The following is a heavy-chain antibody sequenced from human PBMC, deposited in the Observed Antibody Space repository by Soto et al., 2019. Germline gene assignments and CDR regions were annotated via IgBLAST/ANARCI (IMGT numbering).Heavy chain of an antibody. CDR3: ARLGIVVVPAAMRWFDP. Sequence: QVQLQQWGAGLLKPSETLSLTCAVYGGSFSGYYWSWIRQPPGKGLEWIGEINHSGSTNYNPSLKSRVTISVETSKNQFSLQLSSVTAADTAVYYCARLGIVVVPAAMRWFDPWGQGTLVTVSS. CDR1: GGSFSGYY. J-gene: IGHJ5*02. D-gene: IGHD2-2*03. V-gene: IGHV4-34*01. CDR2: INHSGST.